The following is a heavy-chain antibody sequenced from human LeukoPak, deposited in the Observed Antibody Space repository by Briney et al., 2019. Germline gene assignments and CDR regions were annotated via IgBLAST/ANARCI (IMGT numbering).Heavy chain of an antibody. CDR3: ASYYYGSGSIESYYYGMDV. D-gene: IGHD3-10*01. J-gene: IGHJ6*02. CDR1: GFTVSSNY. Sequence: GGSLRLSCSASGFTVSSNYMSWVRQAPGKGLEWVSVIYSGGSTYYADSVKGRFTISRDNSKNTLYLQMNSLRAEDTAVYYCASYYYGSGSIESYYYGMDVWGQGTTVTVSS. CDR2: IYSGGST. V-gene: IGHV3-66*01.